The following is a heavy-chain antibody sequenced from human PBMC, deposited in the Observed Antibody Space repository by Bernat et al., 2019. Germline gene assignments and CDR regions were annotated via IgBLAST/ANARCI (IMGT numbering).Heavy chain of an antibody. CDR1: GLTFSDST. D-gene: IGHD3-10*01. Sequence: EVQLAESGGGLVQPGGSLKLSCAASGLTFSDSTMQWVRQASGKGLEWVGRVRTKANGFATSYAASVKGRFTISRDDSKNTAYLQMNSLKIEDTAVHYCTRSGALAEQTFDYWGQGPLVTVSS. CDR2: VRTKANGFAT. V-gene: IGHV3-73*01. CDR3: TRSGALAEQTFDY. J-gene: IGHJ4*02.